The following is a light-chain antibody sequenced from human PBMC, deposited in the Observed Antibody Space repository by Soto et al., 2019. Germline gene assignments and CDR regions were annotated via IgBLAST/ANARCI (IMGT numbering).Light chain of an antibody. CDR2: RAS. J-gene: IGKJ1*01. Sequence: EIVLTQSPGTLSLSPGERATLSCRASQTLSNSFIAWYQQKPGQAPRLLIYRASTRATGVPARFSGSGSGTEFTLTISSLQSEDFTVYSCLQYHNLWAFGQGTKVDIK. CDR3: LQYHNLWA. V-gene: IGKV3-15*01. CDR1: QTLSNS.